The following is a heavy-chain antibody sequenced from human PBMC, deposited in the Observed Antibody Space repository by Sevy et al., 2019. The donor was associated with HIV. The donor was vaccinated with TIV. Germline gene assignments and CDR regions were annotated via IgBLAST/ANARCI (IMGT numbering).Heavy chain of an antibody. CDR1: GFTFSSFE. J-gene: IGHJ6*02. Sequence: GGSLRLSCAASGFTFSSFEMNWVRQAPGKGLEWVSYISSSGDTTDYADSVRGRFTISRDNAKKSLYLQMSSLRAEDTAIYYCAKRGGQYDLGMGVWGQGTTVTVSS. CDR2: ISSSGDTT. V-gene: IGHV3-48*03. D-gene: IGHD3-3*01. CDR3: AKRGGQYDLGMGV.